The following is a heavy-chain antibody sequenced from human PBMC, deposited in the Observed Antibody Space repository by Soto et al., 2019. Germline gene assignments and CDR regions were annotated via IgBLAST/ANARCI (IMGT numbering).Heavy chain of an antibody. J-gene: IGHJ4*01. CDR2: VYYTGST. D-gene: IGHD6-19*01. V-gene: IGHV4-59*01. CDR1: GGSISGSY. Sequence: SETLSLTCSVPGGSISGSYWSWIRQSPGKGLEWLGYVYYTGSTNYSPSLRSRVSISVDTSKNEFSLRLLSVSGADTAVYFCAMSVAVPGAHIEYWGHGTQVTVSS. CDR3: AMSVAVPGAHIEY.